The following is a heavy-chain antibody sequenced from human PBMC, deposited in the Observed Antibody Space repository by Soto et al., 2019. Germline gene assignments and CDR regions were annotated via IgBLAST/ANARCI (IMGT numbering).Heavy chain of an antibody. CDR1: GGSINNYW. CDR2: LHSTGAT. D-gene: IGHD6-13*01. Sequence: SETLSLTCTVSGGSINNYWWSWIRQAADKRLEWIGRLHSTGATNYNPSLRSRVTMSVDKSKNQFSLNLASVTAADTAVYYCVRDVPAAGTDWFDPWGQGALVTVSS. J-gene: IGHJ5*02. CDR3: VRDVPAAGTDWFDP. V-gene: IGHV4-4*07.